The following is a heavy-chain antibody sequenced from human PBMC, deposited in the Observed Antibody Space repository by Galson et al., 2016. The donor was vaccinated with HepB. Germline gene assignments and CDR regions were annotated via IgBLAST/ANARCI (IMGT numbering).Heavy chain of an antibody. Sequence: ETLSLTCAVSGGSISSSSYYWGWIRQPPGKGLEWIGSIYYSGSTYYNPSLKSRVTISVDTSKNQFSLKLSSVTAADTAVYYCARSDMIRGVSDASDIWGQGTMVTVSS. J-gene: IGHJ3*02. CDR3: ARSDMIRGVSDASDI. CDR1: GGSISSSSYY. CDR2: IYYSGST. V-gene: IGHV4-39*01. D-gene: IGHD3-10*01.